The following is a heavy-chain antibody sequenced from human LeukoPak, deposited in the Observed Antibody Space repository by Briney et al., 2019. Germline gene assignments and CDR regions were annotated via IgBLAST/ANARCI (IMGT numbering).Heavy chain of an antibody. CDR2: ISYDGSNK. D-gene: IGHD3-10*01. CDR1: GFTFSSYA. J-gene: IGHJ6*02. V-gene: IGHV3-30-3*01. Sequence: GGSLRLSCAASGFTFSSYAMHWVRQAPGKGLEWVAVISYDGSNKYYADSVKGRFTISRDNSKNTLYLQMNSLRAEDTAVYYCARMPNVLLWFGELTPYSYYYYGMDVWGQGTTVTVSS. CDR3: ARMPNVLLWFGELTPYSYYYYGMDV.